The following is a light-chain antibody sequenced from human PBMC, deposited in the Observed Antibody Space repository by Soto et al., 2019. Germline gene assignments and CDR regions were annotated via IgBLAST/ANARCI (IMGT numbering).Light chain of an antibody. Sequence: EIVLTQSPGTLSLSPGERATLSSRASQSVSSDYLAWYQQKPGQAPRHLIYGASSRATGIPDRFSGSGSGTDFTLTISRLEPEDFAVYYCQQYGGSPRYTFGQGTKLEI. V-gene: IGKV3-20*01. CDR2: GAS. CDR1: QSVSSDY. J-gene: IGKJ2*01. CDR3: QQYGGSPRYT.